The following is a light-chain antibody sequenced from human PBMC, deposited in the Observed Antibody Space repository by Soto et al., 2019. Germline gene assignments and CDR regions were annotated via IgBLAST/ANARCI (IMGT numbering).Light chain of an antibody. CDR2: TAS. Sequence: DIQMTQSPSTLSAPIGDRVNITCRASQSISSWLAWYQQKPGKAPKVLIYTASNLESGVPSRFSGSGSETEFTLTISSLQPDDVATYYCQQYNFYSTFGGGTKVDIK. CDR1: QSISSW. CDR3: QQYNFYST. V-gene: IGKV1-5*03. J-gene: IGKJ4*01.